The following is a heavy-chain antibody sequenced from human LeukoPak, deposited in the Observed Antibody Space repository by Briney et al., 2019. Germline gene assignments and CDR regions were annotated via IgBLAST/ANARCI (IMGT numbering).Heavy chain of an antibody. CDR2: INTGNGDT. CDR3: ARGPLYSSGRSTLSIDY. Sequence: ASVKVSCKASGYIFTSYAMHWVHQAPGQRLEWMGWINTGNGDTKYSREFQARVTITRDTSANTAYMELSSLRSEDMALYYCARGPLYSSGRSTLSIDYWGQGTLVTVSS. D-gene: IGHD6-19*01. J-gene: IGHJ4*02. V-gene: IGHV1-3*03. CDR1: GYIFTSYA.